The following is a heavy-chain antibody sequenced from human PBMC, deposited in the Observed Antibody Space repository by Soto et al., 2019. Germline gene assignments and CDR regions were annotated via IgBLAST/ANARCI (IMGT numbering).Heavy chain of an antibody. CDR3: AKASGSYVFDY. CDR2: ISGGGSST. Sequence: EVQLLESGGGLVQPGGSLRLSCAASEFTFSTYAMTWVRQVPGKGLQWVSAISGGGSSTYHADSVKGRFSISRDNSKNTLYLQMNSLRAEDTAVYYCAKASGSYVFDYWGQGTLVIVSS. D-gene: IGHD1-26*01. V-gene: IGHV3-23*01. J-gene: IGHJ4*02. CDR1: EFTFSTYA.